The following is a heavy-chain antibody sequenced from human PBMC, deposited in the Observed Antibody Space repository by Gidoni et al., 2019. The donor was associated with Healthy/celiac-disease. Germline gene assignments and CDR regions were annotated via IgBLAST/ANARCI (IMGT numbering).Heavy chain of an antibody. CDR3: AGRGPILTTDYYYYGMDV. J-gene: IGHJ6*02. CDR1: GFTFSSYA. V-gene: IGHV3-23*01. Sequence: EVQLLESGGGLVQPGGSLRLSCAASGFTFSSYAMSWVRQAPGKGLEWVSAISGSGGSTYYADSVKGRFTISRDNSKNTLYLQMNSLRAEDTAVYYCAGRGPILTTDYYYYGMDVWGQGTTVTVSS. CDR2: ISGSGGST. D-gene: IGHD3-9*01.